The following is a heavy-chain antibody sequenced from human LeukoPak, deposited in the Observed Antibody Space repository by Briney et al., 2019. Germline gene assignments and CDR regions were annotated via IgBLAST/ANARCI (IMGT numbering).Heavy chain of an antibody. CDR3: ARPHYDILTGYMYYFDY. CDR2: ITGSGAIT. CDR1: VFTFISSS. Sequence: GGSLRLSCSASVFTFISSSISWVRQAPGKGLECVSHITGSGAITYYADSVKGRFTISRDNSNNSLYLQMNSLRADDTAVYYCARPHYDILTGYMYYFDYWGQGTLVTVSS. D-gene: IGHD3-9*01. V-gene: IGHV3-23*01. J-gene: IGHJ4*02.